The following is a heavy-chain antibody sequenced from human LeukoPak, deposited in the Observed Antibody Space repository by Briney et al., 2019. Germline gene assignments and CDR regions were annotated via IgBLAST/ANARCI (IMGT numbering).Heavy chain of an antibody. Sequence: PSETLSLTCAVYGGSFSGYYWSWIRQPPGKGLEWIGEINHSGSTNYNPSLKSRVTISVDTSKNQFSLKLSSVTAADTAVYYCARRRSYDILTGYYGPGLYYFEYWGQGTLVTVSS. D-gene: IGHD3-9*01. CDR3: ARRRSYDILTGYYGPGLYYFEY. CDR1: GGSFSGYY. J-gene: IGHJ4*02. V-gene: IGHV4-34*01. CDR2: INHSGST.